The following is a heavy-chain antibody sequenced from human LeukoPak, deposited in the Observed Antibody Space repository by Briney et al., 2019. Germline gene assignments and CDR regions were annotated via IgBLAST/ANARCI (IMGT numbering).Heavy chain of an antibody. CDR1: GFTFSSYA. CDR3: ASPAGTIPFDFDY. V-gene: IGHV3-30*01. Sequence: PGRSLRLSCAASGFTFSSYAMHWVRQAPGKGLEWVAVISYDGSNKYYADSVKGRFTISRDNSKNTLYLQMNSLRAEDTAVYYCASPAGTIPFDFDYWGQGTLVTVSS. D-gene: IGHD6-19*01. CDR2: ISYDGSNK. J-gene: IGHJ4*02.